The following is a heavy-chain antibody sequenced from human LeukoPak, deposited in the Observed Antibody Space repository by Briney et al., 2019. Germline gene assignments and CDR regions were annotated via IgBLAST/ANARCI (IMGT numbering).Heavy chain of an antibody. Sequence: GGSLRLSCAASGFTLSNYAMTWVRQAPGKGLEWVSSITGSGALTYYADSVKGRFTISKDNAKDTLFLQMNSLRADDTAAYYCAKDRVDGSGSQFDSWGQGSLVTVSS. J-gene: IGHJ4*02. CDR2: ITGSGALT. CDR1: GFTLSNYA. V-gene: IGHV3-23*01. CDR3: AKDRVDGSGSQFDS. D-gene: IGHD3-10*01.